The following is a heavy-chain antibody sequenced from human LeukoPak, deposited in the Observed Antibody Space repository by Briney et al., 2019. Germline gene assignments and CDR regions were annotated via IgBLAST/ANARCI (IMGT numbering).Heavy chain of an antibody. CDR3: ARGLSAIVY. CDR1: GGSISYYY. Sequence: SETLSLTCTVSGGSISYYYWSWIRQPPGKGLEWIGYIYYSGSTNYNPSLKSRVTISVDTSKNQFSLKLSSVTAADTAVYYCARGLSAIVYWGQGTLVTVSS. D-gene: IGHD2-15*01. CDR2: IYYSGST. J-gene: IGHJ4*02. V-gene: IGHV4-59*12.